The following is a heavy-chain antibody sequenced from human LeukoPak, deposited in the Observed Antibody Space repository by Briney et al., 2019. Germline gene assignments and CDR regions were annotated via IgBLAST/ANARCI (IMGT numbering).Heavy chain of an antibody. CDR2: IYYSGST. D-gene: IGHD4-11*01. CDR1: GGSISSGDYY. Sequence: SQTLSLTCTVSGGSISSGDYYWSWIRQPPGKGLEWIGYIYYSGSTYYNPSLKSRVTISVDTSKNQFSLKLSSVTAADTAVYYCARTNTVTTWWFDPWGQGTLVTVSS. J-gene: IGHJ5*02. CDR3: ARTNTVTTWWFDP. V-gene: IGHV4-30-4*01.